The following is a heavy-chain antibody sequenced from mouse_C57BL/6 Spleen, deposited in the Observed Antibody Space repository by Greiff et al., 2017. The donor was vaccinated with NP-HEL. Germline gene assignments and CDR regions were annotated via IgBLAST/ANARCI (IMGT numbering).Heavy chain of an antibody. Sequence: QVQLKQPGTELVKPGASVKLSCKASGYTFTSYWMHWVKQRPGQGLEWIGNINPSNGGTNYNEKFKSKATLTVDKSSSTAYMQLSSLTSEDSAVYYCARWDYYGSSYVGMDYWGQGTSVTVSS. CDR2: INPSNGGT. D-gene: IGHD1-1*01. J-gene: IGHJ4*01. V-gene: IGHV1-53*01. CDR3: ARWDYYGSSYVGMDY. CDR1: GYTFTSYW.